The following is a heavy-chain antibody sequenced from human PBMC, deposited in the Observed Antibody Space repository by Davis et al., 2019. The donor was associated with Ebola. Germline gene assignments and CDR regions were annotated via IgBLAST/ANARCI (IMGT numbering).Heavy chain of an antibody. J-gene: IGHJ6*02. Sequence: GESLKISCAASGFTFSSYSMNWVRQAPGKGLEWVSSISRSSSYIYYADSVKGRFTISRDNAKNSLYLQMNSLRAEDTAVYYCASHRSLWGMDVWGQGTTVTVSS. CDR1: GFTFSSYS. D-gene: IGHD3-16*01. V-gene: IGHV3-21*01. CDR2: ISRSSSYI. CDR3: ASHRSLWGMDV.